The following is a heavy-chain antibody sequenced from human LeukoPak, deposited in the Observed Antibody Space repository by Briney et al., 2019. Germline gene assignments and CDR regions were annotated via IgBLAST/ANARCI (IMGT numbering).Heavy chain of an antibody. J-gene: IGHJ4*02. CDR3: TSLSNTDKDDY. CDR1: GFTFSTYS. CDR2: ISSGSGTV. Sequence: GGSLRLSCAASGFTFSTYSMNWVRQAPGKGLEWVSYISSGSGTVYYADSVKGRFTISRDNAKNSLYLQMNSLRAEDTAVYYCTSLSNTDKDDYWGQGTLVAVSS. V-gene: IGHV3-48*01. D-gene: IGHD1/OR15-1a*01.